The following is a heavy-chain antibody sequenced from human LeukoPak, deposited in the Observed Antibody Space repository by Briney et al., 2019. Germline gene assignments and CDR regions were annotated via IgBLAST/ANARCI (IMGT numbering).Heavy chain of an antibody. D-gene: IGHD6-19*01. Sequence: GGSLRLSCAASEFIVSNNYMNWVRQAPGKGLEWVSSISSSSSYIYYADSVKGRFTISRDNAKNSLYLQMNSLRAEDTAVYYCARDEWLVQEEDAFDIWGQGTMVTVSS. CDR3: ARDEWLVQEEDAFDI. CDR2: ISSSSSYI. J-gene: IGHJ3*02. V-gene: IGHV3-21*01. CDR1: EFIVSNNY.